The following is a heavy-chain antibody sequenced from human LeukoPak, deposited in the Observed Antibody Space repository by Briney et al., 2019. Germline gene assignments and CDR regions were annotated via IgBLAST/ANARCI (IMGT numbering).Heavy chain of an antibody. Sequence: SETLSLTCTVSGGSISSYYWSWIRQPPGKGLEWIGYIYYSGSTYYNPSLKSRVTISVDTSKNQFSLKLSSVTAADTAVYYCARVSVYSSSWPDDYWGQGTLVTVSS. D-gene: IGHD6-13*01. CDR3: ARVSVYSSSWPDDY. CDR1: GGSISSYY. V-gene: IGHV4-59*08. J-gene: IGHJ4*02. CDR2: IYYSGST.